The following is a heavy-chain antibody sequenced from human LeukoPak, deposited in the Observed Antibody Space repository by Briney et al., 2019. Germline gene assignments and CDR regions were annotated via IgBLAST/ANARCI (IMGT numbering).Heavy chain of an antibody. CDR3: ARDSPTTVATPTSYVFDY. V-gene: IGHV3-30-3*01. D-gene: IGHD4-23*01. CDR2: ISYDGSNK. CDR1: GFSFSSYA. Sequence: GGSLRLSCAASGFSFSSYAMHWVRQAPGKGLEWVAVISYDGSNKYYADSVKGRFTISRDNSKNTLYLQVNSLRDEDTAVYYCARDSPTTVATPTSYVFDYWGQGTLVTASS. J-gene: IGHJ4*02.